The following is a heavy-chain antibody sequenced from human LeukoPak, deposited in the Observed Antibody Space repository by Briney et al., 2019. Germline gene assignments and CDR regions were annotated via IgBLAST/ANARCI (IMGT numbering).Heavy chain of an antibody. D-gene: IGHD3-22*01. J-gene: IGHJ4*02. CDR3: ARDASHSSGYCRPNY. CDR1: GYTLTSYG. Sequence: GASVKVSCKASGYTLTSYGISWVRQAPGQGLEWMGWISAYNGNTNYAQKLQGRVTMTTDTSTSTAYMELRSLRSDDTAVYYCARDASHSSGYCRPNYWGQGTLVTVSS. CDR2: ISAYNGNT. V-gene: IGHV1-18*01.